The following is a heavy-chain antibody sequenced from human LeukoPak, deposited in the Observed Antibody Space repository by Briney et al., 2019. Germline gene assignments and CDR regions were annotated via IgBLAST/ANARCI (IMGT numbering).Heavy chain of an antibody. D-gene: IGHD1-1*01. CDR3: VRLQPNTGEWAFDI. Sequence: PSETLSLTCTVSGGSISSYYWSWIRQPPGEGLEWIGYISNSGSTNYNPSLKSRVTISVDTSKNQLSLKLSSVTAADTAVYHCVRLQPNTGEWAFDIWGQGTMGSVSS. CDR2: ISNSGST. CDR1: GGSISSYY. J-gene: IGHJ3*02. V-gene: IGHV4-59*01.